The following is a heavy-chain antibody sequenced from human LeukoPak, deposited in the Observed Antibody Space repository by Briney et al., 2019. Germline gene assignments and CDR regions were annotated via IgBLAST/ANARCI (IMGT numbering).Heavy chain of an antibody. D-gene: IGHD4-17*01. Sequence: QPGGSLRLPCAASGFTFSSYGMHWVRQGPGRGLEWVALIWFDGSSEYYADSVKGRFTISRDNSKETLWLQMNGLRDEDTAVYYCARDLFGDYDDWGQGTLVTVSS. CDR2: IWFDGSSE. V-gene: IGHV3-33*01. CDR1: GFTFSSYG. CDR3: ARDLFGDYDD. J-gene: IGHJ4*02.